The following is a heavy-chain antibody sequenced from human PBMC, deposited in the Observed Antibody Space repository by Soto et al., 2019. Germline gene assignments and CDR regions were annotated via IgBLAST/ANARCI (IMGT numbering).Heavy chain of an antibody. CDR2: INWNGGST. D-gene: IGHD3-22*01. Sequence: GGSLRLSCAASGFTFDDYGMSWVLQAPGKGLEWVSGINWNGGSTGYADSVKGRFTISRDNAKNSLYLQMNSLRAEDTALYYCARSKIYDSSGYYLNLYYFDYWGQGT. CDR1: GFTFDDYG. CDR3: ARSKIYDSSGYYLNLYYFDY. V-gene: IGHV3-20*04. J-gene: IGHJ4*02.